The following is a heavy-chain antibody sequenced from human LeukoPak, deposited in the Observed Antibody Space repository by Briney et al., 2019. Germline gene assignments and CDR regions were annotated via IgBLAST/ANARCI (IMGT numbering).Heavy chain of an antibody. CDR2: ISSSGSAI. V-gene: IGHV3-48*03. Sequence: GGSLRLSCAASGFTFSSYEMNWVRQAPGNGLEWVSYISSSGSAIYYADSVKGRFTTSRDNAKNSLYPQMNSLRAEDTAVYYCAREEINCGGDCFYYWGRGTLVTVSS. D-gene: IGHD2-21*01. J-gene: IGHJ4*02. CDR1: GFTFSSYE. CDR3: AREEINCGGDCFYY.